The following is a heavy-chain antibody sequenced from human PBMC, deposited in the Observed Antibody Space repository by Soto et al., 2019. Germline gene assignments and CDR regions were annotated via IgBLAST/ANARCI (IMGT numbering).Heavy chain of an antibody. CDR3: AKGKQWELPLDY. CDR2: IRIGGGST. D-gene: IGHD1-26*01. Sequence: GSLRLSCAASGFTFSSYAMSWVRQAPGKGLEWVSAIRIGGGSTYYADSVKGRFTISRDNSKNTLYLQMNSLRAEDTAVYYCAKGKQWELPLDYWGQGTLVTVSS. CDR1: GFTFSSYA. J-gene: IGHJ4*02. V-gene: IGHV3-23*01.